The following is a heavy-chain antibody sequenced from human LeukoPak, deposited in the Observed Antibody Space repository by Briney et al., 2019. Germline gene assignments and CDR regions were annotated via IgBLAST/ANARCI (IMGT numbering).Heavy chain of an antibody. J-gene: IGHJ4*02. Sequence: SETLSLTCTVSGGSISSSSDYWGWIRQPPGKGLEWIGSIYYSGNTYYNPSLKSRVTISVDTSKNQFSLKLSSVTAADTAVYYCARQTLGYSYGYDYWGQGTLVTVSS. CDR2: IYYSGNT. CDR3: ARQTLGYSYGYDY. CDR1: GGSISSSSDY. V-gene: IGHV4-39*01. D-gene: IGHD5-18*01.